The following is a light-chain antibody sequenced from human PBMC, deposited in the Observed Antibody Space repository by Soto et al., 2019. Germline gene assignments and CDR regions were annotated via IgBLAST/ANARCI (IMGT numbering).Light chain of an antibody. J-gene: IGKJ1*01. CDR1: QSIINW. Sequence: DVQMTQSPSTLSASVGDRVPITCRARQSIINWLAWYQQKPGKAPKLLIYGASSLESGVPSRFSGSGSGTEFTLTITNLQPDDFATYYCQHYNSYSEAFGQGTKVDIK. CDR2: GAS. CDR3: QHYNSYSEA. V-gene: IGKV1-5*01.